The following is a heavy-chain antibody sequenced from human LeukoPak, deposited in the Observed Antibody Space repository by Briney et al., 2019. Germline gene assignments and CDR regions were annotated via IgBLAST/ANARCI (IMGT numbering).Heavy chain of an antibody. CDR2: IKQGGREE. CDR3: ARDNGGWFDS. CDR1: EFIFSDYW. V-gene: IGHV3-7*03. J-gene: IGHJ5*01. Sequence: GGSLRLSCVASEFIFSDYWMSWVRQAPGKGLEWVANIKQGGREEKYVGSVKGRFDISTDDAKSTLYLQMDSLSGDDTAVYYCARDNGGWFDSWGRGTLVTVSS. D-gene: IGHD3-10*01.